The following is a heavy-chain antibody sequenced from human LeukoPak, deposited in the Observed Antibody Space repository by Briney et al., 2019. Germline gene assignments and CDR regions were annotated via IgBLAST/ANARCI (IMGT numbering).Heavy chain of an antibody. CDR3: TTDRVATRPFDY. CDR2: IKSKTDGGTT. D-gene: IGHD5-12*01. CDR1: GFTFNDAW. Sequence: GGSLRLSCAASGFTFNDAWMSWVRQAPGKGLEWVGRIKSKTDGGTTDYAAPVKGRFTISRDDSKNTLYLQKNSMKTEDTAVYYCTTDRVATRPFDYWGQGTLVTVSS. J-gene: IGHJ4*02. V-gene: IGHV3-15*01.